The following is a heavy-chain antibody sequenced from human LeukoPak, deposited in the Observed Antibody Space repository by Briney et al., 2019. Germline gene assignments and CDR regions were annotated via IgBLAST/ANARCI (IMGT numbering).Heavy chain of an antibody. CDR2: ISYDGGNK. V-gene: IGHV3-30-3*01. CDR3: ATETGDSPDY. Sequence: PGRSLRLSCAASGFTFSSYAMHWVRQAPGKGLEWVAVISYDGGNKYYADSVKGRFTISRDNSKNTLYLQTNSLRAEDTAVYYCATETGDSPDYWGQGTLVTVSS. J-gene: IGHJ4*02. CDR1: GFTFSSYA. D-gene: IGHD2-21*01.